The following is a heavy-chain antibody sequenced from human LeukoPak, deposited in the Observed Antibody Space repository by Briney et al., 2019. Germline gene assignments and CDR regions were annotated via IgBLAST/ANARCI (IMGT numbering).Heavy chain of an antibody. V-gene: IGHV3-74*01. J-gene: IGHJ4*02. Sequence: GGSLRLSCAASGFTFSSYWMHWVRQAPGKGLVWVSRISTDGSSAKYADFVEGRFTISRDNAKNTLYLQMNSLRAEDTAAYYCVRGNFNGGIDHWGQGTLVTVSS. CDR3: VRGNFNGGIDH. CDR2: ISTDGSSA. D-gene: IGHD2-21*01. CDR1: GFTFSSYW.